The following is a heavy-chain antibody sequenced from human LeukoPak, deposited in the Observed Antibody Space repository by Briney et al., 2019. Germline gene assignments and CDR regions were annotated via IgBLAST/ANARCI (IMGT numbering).Heavy chain of an antibody. V-gene: IGHV4-59*01. J-gene: IGHJ6*02. Sequence: PSETLSLTCTVSGGSISSYYWSWIRQPPGKGLEWIGYIYYSGSTNYNPPLKSRVTISVDTSKNQFSLKLSSVTAADTAVYYCARVWGLLRKNYYYYYGMDVWGQGTTVTVSS. CDR3: ARVWGLLRKNYYYYYGMDV. CDR2: IYYSGST. D-gene: IGHD1-26*01. CDR1: GGSISSYY.